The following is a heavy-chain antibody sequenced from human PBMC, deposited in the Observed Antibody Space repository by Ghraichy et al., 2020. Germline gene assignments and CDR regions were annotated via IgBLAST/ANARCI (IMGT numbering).Heavy chain of an antibody. CDR1: GFTFTIFA. J-gene: IGHJ4*02. D-gene: IGHD2-15*01. V-gene: IGHV3-23*01. Sequence: GGSLRLSCAASGFTFTIFAMSWVRQAPGKGLEWVSAISNSGGSTYYADSVKGRYTISRDNSKNTVYLQMNSLRAEDTAVYYCAKGTRLPGYCSGDTCYSFDSWGQGTLVTVSS. CDR2: ISNSGGST. CDR3: AKGTRLPGYCSGDTCYSFDS.